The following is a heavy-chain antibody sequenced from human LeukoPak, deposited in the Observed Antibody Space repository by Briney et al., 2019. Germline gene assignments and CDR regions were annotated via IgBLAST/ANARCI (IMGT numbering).Heavy chain of an antibody. CDR2: ISGSGGST. D-gene: IGHD2-2*01. CDR3: AKEGQGVPAAMAFDY. Sequence: PGGSLRLSCAASGFTFSSYAMSWVRQAPGKGLEWVSAISGSGGSTYYADSVKGRFTISRDNSKNTQYLQINSLRAEDTAVYYCAKEGQGVPAAMAFDYWGQGTLVTVSS. CDR1: GFTFSSYA. V-gene: IGHV3-23*01. J-gene: IGHJ4*02.